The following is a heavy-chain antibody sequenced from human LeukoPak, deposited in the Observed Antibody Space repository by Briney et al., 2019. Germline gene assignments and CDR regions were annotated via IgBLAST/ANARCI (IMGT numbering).Heavy chain of an antibody. Sequence: SETLSLTCTVSGGSISSYYWSWIRQPPGKGLEWIGYIYYSGSTNYNPSLKSRVTISVDTSKNQFSLKLSSVTAADTAVYYCARSKGGLDSSVYGMDVWGQGTTVTVSS. J-gene: IGHJ6*02. CDR3: ARSKGGLDSSVYGMDV. CDR2: IYYSGST. CDR1: GGSISSYY. V-gene: IGHV4-59*01. D-gene: IGHD3-22*01.